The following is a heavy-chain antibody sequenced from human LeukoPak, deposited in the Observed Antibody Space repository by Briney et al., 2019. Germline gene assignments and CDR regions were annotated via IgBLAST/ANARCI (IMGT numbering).Heavy chain of an antibody. D-gene: IGHD3-22*01. Sequence: PGGSLRLPCAASGFTFSSYAMSWVRQAPGKGLEWVSAISGSGGSTYYADSVKGRFTISRDNSKNTLYLQMNSLRAEDTAVYYCAKELRPYDSSGPDYWGQGTLVTVSS. V-gene: IGHV3-23*01. J-gene: IGHJ4*02. CDR3: AKELRPYDSSGPDY. CDR2: ISGSGGST. CDR1: GFTFSSYA.